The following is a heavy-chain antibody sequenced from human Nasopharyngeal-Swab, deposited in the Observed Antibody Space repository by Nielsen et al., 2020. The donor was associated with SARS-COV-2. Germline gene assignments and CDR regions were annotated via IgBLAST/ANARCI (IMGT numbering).Heavy chain of an antibody. D-gene: IGHD3-9*01. V-gene: IGHV3-23*01. CDR2: VNGNGADT. J-gene: IGHJ4*02. Sequence: GESLKISCAASGFTFTRYAMNWVRQAPGKGLEWLSAVNGNGADTYYADSVKGRFTISKDNSKNTLYLHMNSLRAEDTAVYYCAKDLTGYYAPLDQWGQGVLVTVSS. CDR1: GFTFTRYA. CDR3: AKDLTGYYAPLDQ.